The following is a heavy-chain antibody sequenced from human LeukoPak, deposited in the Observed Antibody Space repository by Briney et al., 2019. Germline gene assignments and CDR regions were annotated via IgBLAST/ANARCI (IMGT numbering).Heavy chain of an antibody. CDR1: GVSINNDDYY. J-gene: IGHJ4*02. CDR3: ASGLAVVRGVGY. D-gene: IGHD3-10*01. Sequence: SETLSLTCTVSGVSINNDDYYWTWVRQHPGKGLEWIGHIYYSGSTYYNPSLKSRVTMSVDTSKTQFSLKLNSVTDADTAVYNCASGLAVVRGVGYWGQGTLVTVSS. CDR2: IYYSGST. V-gene: IGHV4-31*03.